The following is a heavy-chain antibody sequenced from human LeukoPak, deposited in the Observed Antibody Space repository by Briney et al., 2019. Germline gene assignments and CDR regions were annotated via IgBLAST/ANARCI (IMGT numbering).Heavy chain of an antibody. CDR1: GFTFTNYG. J-gene: IGHJ4*02. Sequence: ASVKVSCRASGFTFTNYGISWVRQAPGQGLEWMGWISAYNGDTNYAQKLQDRVTMTTDTSTSTAYMELRSLRSDDTAMYYCARDEGVGKRGAYWGQGTLVTVSS. CDR3: ARDEGVGKRGAY. V-gene: IGHV1-18*01. CDR2: ISAYNGDT. D-gene: IGHD7-27*01.